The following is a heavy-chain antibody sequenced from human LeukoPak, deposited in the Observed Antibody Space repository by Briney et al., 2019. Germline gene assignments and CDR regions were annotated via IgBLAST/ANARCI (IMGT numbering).Heavy chain of an antibody. V-gene: IGHV4-4*07. CDR2: IYTSGST. D-gene: IGHD5-12*01. CDR3: ARSLYSGYDPRTRGYYYYMDV. Sequence: SETLSLTCTVSGGSISSYYWSWIRQPAGKGLEWIGRIYTSGSTNYNPSLKSRVTMSVDTSKNQFSLKLSSVTAADTAVYYCARSLYSGYDPRTRGYYYYMDVWGKGTTVTISS. CDR1: GGSISSYY. J-gene: IGHJ6*03.